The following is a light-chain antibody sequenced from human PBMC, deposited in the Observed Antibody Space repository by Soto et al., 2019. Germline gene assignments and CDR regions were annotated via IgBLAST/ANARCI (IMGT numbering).Light chain of an antibody. Sequence: QSVLTQPPSASGTPGQRVTISCSGSSSTIGSNTVNWYQQLQGTAPKLLIYSNNQRPSGVTDRFSGAKSGTSASLAISGRQSEDEADYYCAAWDDSLNGVVFGGGTKLTVL. V-gene: IGLV1-44*01. CDR2: SNN. J-gene: IGLJ2*01. CDR1: SSTIGSNT. CDR3: AAWDDSLNGVV.